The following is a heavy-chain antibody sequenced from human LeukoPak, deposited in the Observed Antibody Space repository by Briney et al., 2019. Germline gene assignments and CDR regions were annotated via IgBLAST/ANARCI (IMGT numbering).Heavy chain of an antibody. CDR1: GGSISSYY. J-gene: IGHJ3*02. Sequence: PSETLSLTCTVSGGSISSYYWNWIRQPPGKGLEWIGYIYYSGSTNSNPSLTSRVTISVDTSKNQSSLKLSSVTAADTAVYYCAREVAPYDSSGYYLRKGAFDIWGQGTMVTVSS. CDR2: IYYSGST. D-gene: IGHD3-22*01. V-gene: IGHV4-59*01. CDR3: AREVAPYDSSGYYLRKGAFDI.